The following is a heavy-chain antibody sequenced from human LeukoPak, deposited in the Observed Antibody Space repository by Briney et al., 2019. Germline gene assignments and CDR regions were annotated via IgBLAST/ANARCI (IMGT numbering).Heavy chain of an antibody. Sequence: GGSLTLSCAASGFTIDDYGMSWVRQAPGKGLEWVSGINWNGGSTGYADSVKGRFTISRDNAKNSLYLQMNSLRAEDTALYYCARDRDYGMTYYMDVWGKGTTVTISS. V-gene: IGHV3-20*04. CDR1: GFTIDDYG. J-gene: IGHJ6*03. CDR3: ARDRDYGMTYYMDV. CDR2: INWNGGST. D-gene: IGHD4-17*01.